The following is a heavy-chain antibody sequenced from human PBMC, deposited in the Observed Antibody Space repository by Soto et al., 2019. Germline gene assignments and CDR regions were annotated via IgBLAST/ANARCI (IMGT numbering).Heavy chain of an antibody. CDR2: INGGNGKS. V-gene: IGHV1-3*01. D-gene: IGHD1-26*01. J-gene: IGHJ6*03. CDR3: ARGGGATFTHYYYYMDV. Sequence: QVQLVQSGAEVKKPGASVKVSCEASGYTFSTYEMHWVRQAPGQRPEWMGWINGGNGKSKYSETLQGRVTFTRDTSASTAYMELTSLRSADTAVYYCARGGGATFTHYYYYMDVWGTGTTVTVSS. CDR1: GYTFSTYE.